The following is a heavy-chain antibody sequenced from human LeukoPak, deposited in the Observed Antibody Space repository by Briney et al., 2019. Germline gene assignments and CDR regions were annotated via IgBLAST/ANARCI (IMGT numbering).Heavy chain of an antibody. CDR2: IKQDGSEN. CDR1: GFTFSDYS. D-gene: IGHD3-10*01. J-gene: IGHJ4*02. Sequence: PGGSLRLSCAASGFTFSDYSMSWVRQAPGKGLEWVANIKQDGSENYYLDSVKGRFTISRDNAKNSLYLQMNSLRAEDTALYYCARKGVTYGHQYWGQGALVTVSS. CDR3: ARKGVTYGHQY. V-gene: IGHV3-7*04.